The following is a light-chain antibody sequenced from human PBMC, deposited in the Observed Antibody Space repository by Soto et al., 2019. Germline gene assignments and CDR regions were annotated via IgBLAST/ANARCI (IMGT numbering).Light chain of an antibody. CDR3: QQYNSYS. Sequence: DIQMTQAPYSLSASVGDSVTITCRASQNIRTYLNWYQQKPGTAPKLLIYHASTLESGVPSRFSGSGSGTEFTLTISSLQPDDFATYYCQQYNSYSFGQGTKVDIK. CDR1: QNIRTY. CDR2: HAS. J-gene: IGKJ1*01. V-gene: IGKV1-5*01.